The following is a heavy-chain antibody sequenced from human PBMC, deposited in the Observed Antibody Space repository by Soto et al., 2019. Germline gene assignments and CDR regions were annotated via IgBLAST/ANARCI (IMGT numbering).Heavy chain of an antibody. V-gene: IGHV1-2*04. Sequence: QVQLVQSGAEVKKPGASVKVSCKVSGYTFTGYYMHWVRQAPGQGLEWMGWINPNSGGTNYAQKFQGWVTRTRDTSISTAYMELSRLRSDDTAVYYCARDLGYCTNGVCYTSGPTVDYWGQGTLVTVSS. CDR2: INPNSGGT. CDR3: ARDLGYCTNGVCYTSGPTVDY. CDR1: GYTFTGYY. D-gene: IGHD2-8*01. J-gene: IGHJ4*02.